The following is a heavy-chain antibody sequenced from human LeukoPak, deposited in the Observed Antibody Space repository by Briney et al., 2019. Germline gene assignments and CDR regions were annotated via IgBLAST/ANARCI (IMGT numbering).Heavy chain of an antibody. CDR2: INHSGST. CDR3: AKAFYGGDAFDI. Sequence: GSLRLSCAASGFTFINAWMAWVRQPPGKGLEWIGEINHSGSTNYNPSLKSRVTISVDTSKNQFSLKLSSVTAADTAVYYCAKAFYGGDAFDIWGQGTMVTVSS. J-gene: IGHJ3*02. V-gene: IGHV4-34*08. D-gene: IGHD4-23*01. CDR1: GFTFINAW.